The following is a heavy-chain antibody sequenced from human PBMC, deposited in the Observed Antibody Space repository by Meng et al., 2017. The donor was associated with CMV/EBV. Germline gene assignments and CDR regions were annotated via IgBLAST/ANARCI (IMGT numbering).Heavy chain of an antibody. D-gene: IGHD4-17*01. CDR2: ISSTGTFI. Sequence: GESLKISCAASGFTFDRYTMARVRQAPGKGLEWVSSISSTGTFIHYADSVEGRFTIARDNTKTSLYLQMDTLRAEDTAVYYCAGVAYDYGDRHFAYWGQGALVTVSS. J-gene: IGHJ4*02. CDR1: GFTFDRYT. V-gene: IGHV3-21*01. CDR3: AGVAYDYGDRHFAY.